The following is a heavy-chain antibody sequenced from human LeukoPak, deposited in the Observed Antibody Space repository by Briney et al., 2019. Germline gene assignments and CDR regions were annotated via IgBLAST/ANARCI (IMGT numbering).Heavy chain of an antibody. CDR1: GFTYNRYW. J-gene: IGHJ4*02. D-gene: IGHD4-23*01. Sequence: PGGSVRLLCAASGFTYNRYWMQWVPQAPGRGLEWVSRINSDRSSTRYADYVNGRLSIARDNAKNTLYVQVNSRRAVVTAVYYCARGGNMLRDYWGEGTLVTVSS. CDR2: INSDRSST. V-gene: IGHV3-74*01. CDR3: ARGGNMLRDY.